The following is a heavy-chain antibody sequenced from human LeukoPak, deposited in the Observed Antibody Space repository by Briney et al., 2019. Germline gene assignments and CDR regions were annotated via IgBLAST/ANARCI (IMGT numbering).Heavy chain of an antibody. Sequence: PGGSLRLSCAASGFTFSSYAMHWVRQAPGKGLEWVSSISSSSYIYYADSVKGRFTISRDNAKNSLYLQMNSLRAEDTAVYYCARGYSGYDYYFQHWGQGTLVTVSS. J-gene: IGHJ1*01. CDR1: GFTFSSYA. D-gene: IGHD5-12*01. V-gene: IGHV3-21*01. CDR3: ARGYSGYDYYFQH. CDR2: ISSSSYI.